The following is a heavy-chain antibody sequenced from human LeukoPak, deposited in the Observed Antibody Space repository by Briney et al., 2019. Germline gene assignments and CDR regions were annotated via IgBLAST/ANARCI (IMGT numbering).Heavy chain of an antibody. CDR1: GFTLSSYW. J-gene: IGHJ6*03. CDR3: ARNIHYDFWSGYSYYYYYTDV. Sequence: GGSLRLSCAASGFTLSSYWMHRVRQAPGEGLVWVSRINTDGSSTSYADSVKGRFTISRDNAKNTLYLQMNSLRAEDTAVYYCARNIHYDFWSGYSYYYYYTDVWGKGTTVTVSS. CDR2: INTDGSST. V-gene: IGHV3-74*01. D-gene: IGHD3-3*01.